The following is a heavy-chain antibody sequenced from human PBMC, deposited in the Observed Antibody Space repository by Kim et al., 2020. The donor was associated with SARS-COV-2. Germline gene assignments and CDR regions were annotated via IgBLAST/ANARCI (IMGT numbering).Heavy chain of an antibody. Sequence: WGSLRLSCAASGFTFSSYSMNWVRQAPGKGLEWFSSIRSSSSYIYYAHSVKGRFTISRDNAKNSLYMQMNSLRAEDTAVDYCARDHKNYYESSGYNKVAFVIWGRGTMVTVSS. V-gene: IGHV3-21*01. D-gene: IGHD3-22*01. CDR3: ARDHKNYYESSGYNKVAFVI. CDR2: IRSSSSYI. J-gene: IGHJ3*02. CDR1: GFTFSSYS.